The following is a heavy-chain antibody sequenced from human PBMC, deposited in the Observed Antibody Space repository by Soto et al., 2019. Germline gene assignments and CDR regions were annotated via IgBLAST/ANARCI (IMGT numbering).Heavy chain of an antibody. J-gene: IGHJ4*02. CDR2: IWYDGSNK. D-gene: IGHD2-15*01. V-gene: IGHV3-33*01. Sequence: LRLSCAASGFIFNEYGMHWVRQAPGKGLEWVAVIWYDGSNKYYADSVKGRFTFSRDNTKNTMSLQMNSLRVEDTAVYYCARWGCSGSNCNLNQRSFDLWGQGTLVTVSS. CDR3: ARWGCSGSNCNLNQRSFDL. CDR1: GFIFNEYG.